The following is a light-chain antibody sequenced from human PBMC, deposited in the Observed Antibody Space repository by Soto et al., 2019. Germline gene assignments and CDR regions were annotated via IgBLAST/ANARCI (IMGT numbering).Light chain of an antibody. Sequence: EIVLTQSPGTLPFSPVERDTLSCRASQSVSSSYLAWYQQKPGQAPRLLIYGASSRATGIPDRFSGSGSGTDFTLTISRLEPEDFAVYYCQQYNNWPLTFGGGTKVDIK. CDR2: GAS. CDR3: QQYNNWPLT. V-gene: IGKV3-20*01. J-gene: IGKJ4*01. CDR1: QSVSSSY.